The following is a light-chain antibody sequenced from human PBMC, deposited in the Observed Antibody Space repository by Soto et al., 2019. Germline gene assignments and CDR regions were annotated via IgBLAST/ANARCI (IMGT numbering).Light chain of an antibody. J-gene: IGKJ4*01. CDR3: QQYGNSPLT. CDR1: QSVSSSY. CDR2: GAS. V-gene: IGKV3-20*01. Sequence: EIVLTQSPGTLSLSPGERATLSCRASQSVSSSYLAWYQQRPGQAPRLLIYGASNRATGIQDRFSGSGSGTDFTLTISRLEPEDFAVYFCQQYGNSPLTFGGGTKVEIK.